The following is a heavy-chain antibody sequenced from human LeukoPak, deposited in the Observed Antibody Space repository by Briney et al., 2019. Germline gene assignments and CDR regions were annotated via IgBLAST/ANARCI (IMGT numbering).Heavy chain of an antibody. V-gene: IGHV1-18*01. CDR3: ARAPFYDSSGYLVY. J-gene: IGHJ4*02. Sequence: ASVKVSCKASGYTFATYGISWVRQAPGQGLEWMGWISPYNGISHYAQRIQDRVTMTTDTSTSTAYMELRSLRSDDTAVYYCARAPFYDSSGYLVYWGQGTLVTVSS. CDR2: ISPYNGIS. CDR1: GYTFATYG. D-gene: IGHD3-22*01.